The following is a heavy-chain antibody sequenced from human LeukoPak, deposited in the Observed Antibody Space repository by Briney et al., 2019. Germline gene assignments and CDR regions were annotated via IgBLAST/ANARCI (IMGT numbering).Heavy chain of an antibody. J-gene: IGHJ3*02. V-gene: IGHV3-21*01. Sequence: GGSLRLSCAAPEFTFSSYTMNWVRQAPGKGLEWVSSISSSSSYIYYADSVKGRFTISKNNAKNSLYLQMNSLRAEDTAVYYCARVGYSWNAFDIWGQGTMVTVSS. CDR3: ARVGYSWNAFDI. CDR1: EFTFSSYT. D-gene: IGHD5-12*01. CDR2: ISSSSSYI.